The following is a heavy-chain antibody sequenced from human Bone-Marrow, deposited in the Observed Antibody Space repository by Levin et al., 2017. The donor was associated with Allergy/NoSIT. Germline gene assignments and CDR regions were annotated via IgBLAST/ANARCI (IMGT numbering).Heavy chain of an antibody. J-gene: IGHJ4*02. CDR1: GGSIRSGDYH. D-gene: IGHD5-12*01. CDR3: ARCSGYYVFDY. CDR2: IFYSGST. V-gene: IGHV4-30-4*01. Sequence: PSQTLSLTCTVSGGSIRSGDYHWSWIRQSPGKGLQWIGYIFYSGSTSYNPSLKSRVTISEDTSKNQFSLKVDSVTGADTAVYFCARCSGYYVFDYWGRGTLVTVSP.